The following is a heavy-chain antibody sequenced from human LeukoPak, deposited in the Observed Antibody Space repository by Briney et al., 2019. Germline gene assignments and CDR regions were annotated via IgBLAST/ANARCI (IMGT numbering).Heavy chain of an antibody. CDR2: IYYSGST. D-gene: IGHD3-10*01. J-gene: IGHJ5*02. V-gene: IGHV4-59*01. CDR1: GGSISSYY. CDR3: ARELWFGESDYNWFDP. Sequence: SETLSLTCTVSGGSISSYYWSWIRQPPGEGLEWIGYIYYSGSTNYNPSLKSRVTISVDTSKNPFSLTLSSVTAADTAVYYCARELWFGESDYNWFDPWGQATLVTVSS.